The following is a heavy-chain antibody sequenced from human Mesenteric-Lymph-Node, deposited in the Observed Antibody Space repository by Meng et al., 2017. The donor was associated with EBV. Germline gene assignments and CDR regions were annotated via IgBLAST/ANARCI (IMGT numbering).Heavy chain of an antibody. V-gene: IGHV4-34*01. CDR2: VNHGGAT. Sequence: PHQRVAGMFNHSVTLSRTCAVYGASFSDYYWTWIRQPQGKGLEWIGEVNHGGATIYNPSLESRVTISIDTSKNQFSLKVTSGTAADTAVYFCATLGSFASSIDPWGQGTLVTVSS. D-gene: IGHD3-16*01. CDR3: ATLGSFASSIDP. J-gene: IGHJ5*02. CDR1: GASFSDYY.